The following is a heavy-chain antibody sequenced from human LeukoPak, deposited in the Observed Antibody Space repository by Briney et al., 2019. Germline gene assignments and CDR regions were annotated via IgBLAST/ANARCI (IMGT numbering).Heavy chain of an antibody. CDR1: GGSISSSSYY. D-gene: IGHD1-1*01. CDR3: AGSATGTHAEIGY. V-gene: IGHV4-39*07. CDR2: IYYSGST. J-gene: IGHJ4*02. Sequence: SETLSLTCTVSGGSISSSSYYWGWIRQPPGKGLEWIGSIYYSGSTFYNPSLKSRVTISVDTSKNQLSLRLESVTAADTAVYYCAGSATGTHAEIGYWGQGTLVTVSS.